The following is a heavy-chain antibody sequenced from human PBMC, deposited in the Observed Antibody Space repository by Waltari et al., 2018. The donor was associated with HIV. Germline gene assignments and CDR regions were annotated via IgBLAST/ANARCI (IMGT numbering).Heavy chain of an antibody. D-gene: IGHD3-10*01. CDR3: ARFHYYGSGSYYYYFDY. V-gene: IGHV4-39*01. CDR2: IYYSGGT. J-gene: IGHJ4*02. Sequence: QLQLQESGPGLVKPSETLSLTCTVSGGSISSSSYYWGWIRQPPGKGLEWIGNIYYSGGTTYNPSLKIRVTISVDTSKNQFSLKLSSVTAADTAVYYCARFHYYGSGSYYYYFDYWGQGTLVTVSS. CDR1: GGSISSSSYY.